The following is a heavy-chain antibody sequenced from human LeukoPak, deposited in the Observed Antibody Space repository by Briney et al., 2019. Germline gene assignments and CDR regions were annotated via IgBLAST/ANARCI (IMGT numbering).Heavy chain of an antibody. J-gene: IGHJ3*02. Sequence: PSETLSLTCAVYGGSFSGYYWSWIRQPPGKGLEWIGEINHSGSTNYNPSPKSRVTISVDTSKNQFSLKLSSVTAADTAVYYCARTGKDIVVVPAAEHAFDIWGQGTMVTVPS. D-gene: IGHD2-2*01. CDR2: INHSGST. CDR1: GGSFSGYY. V-gene: IGHV4-34*01. CDR3: ARTGKDIVVVPAAEHAFDI.